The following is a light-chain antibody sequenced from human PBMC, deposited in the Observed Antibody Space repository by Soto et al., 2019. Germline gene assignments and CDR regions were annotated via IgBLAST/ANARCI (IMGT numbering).Light chain of an antibody. V-gene: IGKV3-11*01. CDR3: QQRGNWPXT. J-gene: IGKJ1*01. Sequence: EIVLTQSPATLSLSPGERATLSCRASQSVSSYFAWYQQKPGQAPRLLIYDASNRATGIPARFSGSGSGTDFTLTISSLEPEDFAVYYCQQRGNWPXTFGQGTKV. CDR1: QSVSSY. CDR2: DAS.